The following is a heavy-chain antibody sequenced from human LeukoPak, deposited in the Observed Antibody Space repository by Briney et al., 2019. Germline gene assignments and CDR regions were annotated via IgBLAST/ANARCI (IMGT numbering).Heavy chain of an antibody. V-gene: IGHV3-30*04. CDR3: AKDLMRDRWFGES. J-gene: IGHJ5*02. CDR1: GFTFSSYA. Sequence: QPGGSLRLSCAASGFTFSSYAMHWVRQAPGKGLEWVAVISYDGSNKYYAESVKGRFTISRDTSRNTLYLQMNSLRAEDTAVYYCAKDLMRDRWFGESWGQGTLVTVSS. CDR2: ISYDGSNK. D-gene: IGHD3-10*01.